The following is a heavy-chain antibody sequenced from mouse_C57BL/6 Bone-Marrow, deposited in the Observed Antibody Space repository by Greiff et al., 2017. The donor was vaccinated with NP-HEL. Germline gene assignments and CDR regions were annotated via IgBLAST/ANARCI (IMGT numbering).Heavy chain of an antibody. CDR2: ISDGGSYT. V-gene: IGHV5-4*03. D-gene: IGHD1-1*01. CDR1: GFTFSSYA. CDR3: ARVQYYGSSRYAMDY. J-gene: IGHJ4*01. Sequence: EVMLVESGGGLVKPGGSLKLSCAASGFTFSSYAMSWVRQTPEKRLEWVATISDGGSYTYYPDNVKGRFTISRDNAKNNLYLQMSHLKSEDTAMYYCARVQYYGSSRYAMDYWGQGTSVTVSS.